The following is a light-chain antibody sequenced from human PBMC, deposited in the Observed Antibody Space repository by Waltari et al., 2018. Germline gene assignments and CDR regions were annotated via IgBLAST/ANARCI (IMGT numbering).Light chain of an antibody. V-gene: IGKV4-1*01. CDR3: QQYYRTPLT. CDR2: WAS. J-gene: IGKJ4*01. CDR1: QRVLYASNNKNY. Sequence: DIVMTQSPESLAVSLGERAAINCKSSQRVLYASNNKNYLALYQQKPGQPPKLLIFWASTRESGVPDRFSCSWSGTFFTLIISSLQAEDVAVYYCQQYYRTPLTFGGGTKVEIK.